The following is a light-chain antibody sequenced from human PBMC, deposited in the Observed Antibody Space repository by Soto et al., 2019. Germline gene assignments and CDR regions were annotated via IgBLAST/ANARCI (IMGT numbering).Light chain of an antibody. V-gene: IGLV2-14*01. J-gene: IGLJ2*01. CDR2: EVS. CDR1: SSDVGGYNY. Sequence: QSALTQPASTSGSPGQSVTISCTGTSSDVGGYNYVSWYQRHPGKAPKLMIYEVSNRPSGVSNRFSGSKSGNTASLTISGLQAEDEADYYCSSSTSNNTVLFGGGTKLTVL. CDR3: SSSTSNNTVL.